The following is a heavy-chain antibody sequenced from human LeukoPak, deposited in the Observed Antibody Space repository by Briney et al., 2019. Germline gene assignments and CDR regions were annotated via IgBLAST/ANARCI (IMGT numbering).Heavy chain of an antibody. J-gene: IGHJ4*02. V-gene: IGHV1-18*01. CDR1: GYTFTSYG. CDR3: ARDAKQLVFGPPGFPNFDY. D-gene: IGHD6-6*01. Sequence: GASVTVSCTASGYTFTSYGISWVRQAPGQGLEWMGWISAYNGNTNYAQKLQGRVTMTTDTSTSTAYMELRSLRSDDTAVYYCARDAKQLVFGPPGFPNFDYWGQGTLVTVSS. CDR2: ISAYNGNT.